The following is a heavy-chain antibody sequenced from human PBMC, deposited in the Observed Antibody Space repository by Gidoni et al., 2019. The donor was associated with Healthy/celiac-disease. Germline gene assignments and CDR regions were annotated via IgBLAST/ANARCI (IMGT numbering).Heavy chain of an antibody. D-gene: IGHD3-3*01. CDR1: GFTFRNAW. J-gene: IGHJ6*03. CDR3: TTDRRYDFWSGYYYYMDV. Sequence: EVQLVESGGGLVKPGGSLRLPCAASGFTFRNAWMSWVRQAPGKGLEWVGRIKSKTDGGTTDYAAPVKGRFTISRDDSKNTLYLQMNSLKTEDTAVYYCTTDRRYDFWSGYYYYMDVWGKGTTVTVSS. V-gene: IGHV3-15*01. CDR2: IKSKTDGGTT.